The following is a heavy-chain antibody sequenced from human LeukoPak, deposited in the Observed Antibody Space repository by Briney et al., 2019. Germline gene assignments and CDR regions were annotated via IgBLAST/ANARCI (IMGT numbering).Heavy chain of an antibody. J-gene: IGHJ2*01. V-gene: IGHV4-39*07. Sequence: PSETLSLTCTVSGGSISSSSYYWGWIRQPPGKGLEWIGSIYYSGSTYYNPSLKSRVTISVDTSKNQFSLKLSSVTAADTAVYYCARGRGIDHYDSSGYSNYWYFDLWGRGTLVTVSS. D-gene: IGHD3-22*01. CDR1: GGSISSSSYY. CDR2: IYYSGST. CDR3: ARGRGIDHYDSSGYSNYWYFDL.